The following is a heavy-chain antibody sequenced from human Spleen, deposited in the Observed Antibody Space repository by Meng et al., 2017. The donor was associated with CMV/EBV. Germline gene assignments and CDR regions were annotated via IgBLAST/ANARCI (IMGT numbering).Heavy chain of an antibody. Sequence: GGSLRLSCAASGFTFSTYSMNWVRQAPGKGLEWVSSISSSGSYIYYADSVKGRFIVSRDNAKNSLYLQMNSLRAEDTAVYFCARQDESGSPWGPGTLVTSPQ. J-gene: IGHJ5*02. CDR1: GFTFSTYS. D-gene: IGHD1-26*01. CDR2: ISSSGSYI. V-gene: IGHV3-21*01. CDR3: ARQDESGSP.